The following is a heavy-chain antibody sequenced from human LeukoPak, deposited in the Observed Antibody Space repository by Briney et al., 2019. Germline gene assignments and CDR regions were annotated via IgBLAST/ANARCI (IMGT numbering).Heavy chain of an antibody. CDR1: GYTFTSYG. CDR3: ARDRGVGGYGMDV. CDR2: ISAYNGNT. V-gene: IGHV1-18*01. Sequence: ASVKVSCKASGYTFTSYGISWVRQAPGQGLEWMGWISAYNGNTNYAQKLQGRVTMTTDTSTGTAYMELRSLRSDDTAMYYCARDRGVGGYGMDVWGQGTTVTVSS. J-gene: IGHJ6*02. D-gene: IGHD3-3*01.